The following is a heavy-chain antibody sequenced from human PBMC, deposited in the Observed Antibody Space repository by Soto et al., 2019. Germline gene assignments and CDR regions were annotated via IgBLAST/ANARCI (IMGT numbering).Heavy chain of an antibody. CDR2: ISSSSSYI. V-gene: IGHV3-21*01. CDR3: ARVKGPTWRNPIDY. J-gene: IGHJ4*02. CDR1: GFTFSSYS. Sequence: PGGSLRLSCAASGFTFSSYSMNWVRQAPGKGLEWVSSISSSSSYIYYADSVKGRFTISRDNAKNSLYLQMNSLRAEDTAVYYCARVKGPTWRNPIDYWGQGTLVNVSS.